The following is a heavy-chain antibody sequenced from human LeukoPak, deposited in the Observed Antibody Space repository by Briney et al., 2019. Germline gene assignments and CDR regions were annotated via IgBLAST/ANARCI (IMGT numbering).Heavy chain of an antibody. Sequence: GGSLRLSCAASGFTFSRYSMNWVRQAPGKGLEWVSSISISSNYIYYADSVKGRFTISRDNSKNTLYLQMNSQRADDTAVYYCAKASEYSSGWYDYYYYMDVWGKGTTVTISS. V-gene: IGHV3-21*04. CDR1: GFTFSRYS. CDR2: ISISSNYI. D-gene: IGHD6-19*01. J-gene: IGHJ6*03. CDR3: AKASEYSSGWYDYYYYMDV.